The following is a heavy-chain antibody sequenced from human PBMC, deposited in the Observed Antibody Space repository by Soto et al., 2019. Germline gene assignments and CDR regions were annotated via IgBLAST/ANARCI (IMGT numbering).Heavy chain of an antibody. Sequence: VQLVESGGGLVKPGGSLKLSCAASGFILSNYSMNWVRQSPGKGLEWVSSISRSRTYISYADSVKGRFTISRDNAKNSLYLQMHSLRAEDTAVYYCARDFLSSAYPDYYFYYGMDVWGQGTTVTVSS. D-gene: IGHD3-22*01. V-gene: IGHV3-21*01. CDR2: ISRSRTYI. CDR1: GFILSNYS. J-gene: IGHJ6*02. CDR3: ARDFLSSAYPDYYFYYGMDV.